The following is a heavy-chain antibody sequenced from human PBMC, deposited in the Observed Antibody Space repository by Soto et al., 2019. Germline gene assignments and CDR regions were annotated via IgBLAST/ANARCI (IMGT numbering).Heavy chain of an antibody. CDR2: IWYDGSNK. J-gene: IGHJ5*02. V-gene: IGHV3-33*01. Sequence: PGGSLRLSCAASGFTFSSYGMHWVRQAPGKGLEWVAVIWYDGSNKYYADSVKGRFTISRDNSKNTLYLQMNSLRAEDTAVYYCARDSMAGTTRVTGWFDPWGQGTLVTVSS. CDR1: GFTFSSYG. D-gene: IGHD1-7*01. CDR3: ARDSMAGTTRVTGWFDP.